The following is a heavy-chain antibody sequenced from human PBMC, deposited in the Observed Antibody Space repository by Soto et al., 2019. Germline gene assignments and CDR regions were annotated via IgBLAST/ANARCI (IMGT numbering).Heavy chain of an antibody. Sequence: PSETLSLTCTVSGGSISSGNYYWSWIRQPPGKGLEWIGFISYSGSTYYSLSLKSRVTISVDTSKNQFSLNLSFVTAADTAVYYCATMGTPATGLYYFDYWGQGTLVTVLL. CDR3: ATMGTPATGLYYFDY. D-gene: IGHD5-18*01. CDR2: ISYSGST. CDR1: GGSISSGNYY. J-gene: IGHJ4*02. V-gene: IGHV4-30-4*01.